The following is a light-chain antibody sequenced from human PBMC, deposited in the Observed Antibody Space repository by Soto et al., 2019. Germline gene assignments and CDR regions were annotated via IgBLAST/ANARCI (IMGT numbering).Light chain of an antibody. Sequence: DIQMTQSPSSLSASVGDRVTITCRASQGISDYLAWYQQKPGKVPVLLIHAAVNLQSGVPSRFSGSRSGTDFTLTISSLQPEDGATYYCQQYRKAPCTFGQGTKLEIK. J-gene: IGKJ2*02. CDR3: QQYRKAPCT. CDR1: QGISDY. V-gene: IGKV1-27*01. CDR2: AAV.